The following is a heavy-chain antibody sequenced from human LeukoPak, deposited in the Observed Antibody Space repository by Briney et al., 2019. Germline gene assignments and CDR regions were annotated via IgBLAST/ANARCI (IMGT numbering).Heavy chain of an antibody. J-gene: IGHJ6*03. Sequence: SETLSLTCTVSGASISSYFWNWIRQPPGKGLEWIGYIYHTGTTKYNPSLKSRVTISVDTSKNQFSLKLSSVTAADTAVYYCARTTMVRGTYYVDVWGKGTTVTISS. CDR3: ARTTMVRGTYYVDV. CDR2: IYHTGTT. CDR1: GASISSYF. V-gene: IGHV4-59*01. D-gene: IGHD3-10*01.